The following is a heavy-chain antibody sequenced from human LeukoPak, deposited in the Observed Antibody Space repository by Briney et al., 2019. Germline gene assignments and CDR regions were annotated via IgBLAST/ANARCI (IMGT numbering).Heavy chain of an antibody. D-gene: IGHD3-10*01. V-gene: IGHV3-13*01. CDR1: GFTFSSYS. J-gene: IGHJ4*02. Sequence: PGGSLRLSCAASGFTFSSYSMHWVRQATGKGLEWVSAIGTTGDTYYPGSVKGRFTISRENARNSLYLQMNSLRVGDTAVYYCARAVPLARGVNYYDYWGQGTLVTVSS. CDR2: IGTTGDT. CDR3: ARAVPLARGVNYYDY.